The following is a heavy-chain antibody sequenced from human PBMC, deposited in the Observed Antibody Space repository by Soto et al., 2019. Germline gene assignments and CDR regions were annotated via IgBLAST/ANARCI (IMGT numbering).Heavy chain of an antibody. Sequence: GGSLRLSCAASGFTFSTYNMHWVRQAPGKGLEWVAVIWYDGSNKYYADSVKGRFTISRDNSKNTLYLQMNSLRAEDTAVYYCARVGRCSSTSCYTGRYYYYGMDVWGQGTTVTVSS. V-gene: IGHV3-33*08. J-gene: IGHJ6*02. D-gene: IGHD2-2*01. CDR3: ARVGRCSSTSCYTGRYYYYGMDV. CDR2: IWYDGSNK. CDR1: GFTFSTYN.